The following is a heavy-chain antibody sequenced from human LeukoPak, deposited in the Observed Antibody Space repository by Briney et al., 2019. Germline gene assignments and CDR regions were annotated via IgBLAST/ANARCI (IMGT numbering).Heavy chain of an antibody. Sequence: GGSLRLSCAASGFTFSNYSINWVRQAPGKGLEWVSSISPSSHYIYYADSVRGRFTISRDNARNSLYLQMNSLRDEDTAVYYCARDRHTAMVYCYYYMDVWGTGTTVTVSS. D-gene: IGHD5-18*01. V-gene: IGHV3-21*04. J-gene: IGHJ6*03. CDR1: GFTFSNYS. CDR3: ARDRHTAMVYCYYYMDV. CDR2: ISPSSHYI.